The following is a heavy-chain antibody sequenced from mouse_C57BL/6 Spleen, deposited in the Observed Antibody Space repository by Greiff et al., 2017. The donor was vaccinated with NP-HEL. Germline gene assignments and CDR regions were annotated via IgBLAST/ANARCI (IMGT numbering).Heavy chain of an antibody. V-gene: IGHV14-3*01. Sequence: VQLKESVAELVRPGASVKLSCTASGFNIKNTYMHWVKQRPEQGLEWIGRIDPANGNTKYVPKFQGKATITADTSSNTAYLQLSSLTSEDTAIYYCARTDGYYPYYYAMDYWGQGTSVTVSS. J-gene: IGHJ4*01. D-gene: IGHD2-3*01. CDR1: GFNIKNTY. CDR2: IDPANGNT. CDR3: ARTDGYYPYYYAMDY.